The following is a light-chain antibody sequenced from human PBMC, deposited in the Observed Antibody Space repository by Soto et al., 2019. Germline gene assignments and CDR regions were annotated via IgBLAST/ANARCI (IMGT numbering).Light chain of an antibody. V-gene: IGLV8-61*01. CDR3: VLYMGGGIWV. J-gene: IGLJ3*02. Sequence: QTVVTQEPSFSVSPGRTVTLTCGLSSGSVSTSFYPTWYQQTPGPAPRTLISNTNTRSSGVPDRFSGSILGNKAGLTITGAQADDESGYYCVLYMGGGIWVFGGGTKVTGL. CDR1: SGSVSTSFY. CDR2: NTN.